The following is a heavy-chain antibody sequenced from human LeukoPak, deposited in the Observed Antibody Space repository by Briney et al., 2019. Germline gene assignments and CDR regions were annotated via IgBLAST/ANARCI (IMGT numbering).Heavy chain of an antibody. D-gene: IGHD3-22*01. V-gene: IGHV3-7*01. J-gene: IGHJ3*02. CDR2: IKQDGSEK. CDR1: GFTFSSNW. CDR3: ARAYYDSSGAFDI. Sequence: GGSLSLSCAASGFTFSSNWMSWVRQAPGKGLEGVANIKQDGSEKYYVDSVKGRFTISRDNAKNSLYLQMNSLRAEDTAVYYCARAYYDSSGAFDIWGQGTMVTVSS.